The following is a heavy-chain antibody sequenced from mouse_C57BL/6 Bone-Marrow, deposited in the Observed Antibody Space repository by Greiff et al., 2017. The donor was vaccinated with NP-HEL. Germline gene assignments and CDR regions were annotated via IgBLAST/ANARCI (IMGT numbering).Heavy chain of an antibody. Sequence: QVQLKQPGAELVKPGASVKVSCKASGYTFTSYWMHWVKQRPGQGLEWIGRIHPSDSDTNYNQKFKGKATLTVDKSSSTAYMQLSSLTSEDSAVYYCAIREALRQFAYWGQGTLVTVSA. D-gene: IGHD1-2*01. CDR1: GYTFTSYW. CDR3: AIREALRQFAY. J-gene: IGHJ3*01. V-gene: IGHV1-74*01. CDR2: IHPSDSDT.